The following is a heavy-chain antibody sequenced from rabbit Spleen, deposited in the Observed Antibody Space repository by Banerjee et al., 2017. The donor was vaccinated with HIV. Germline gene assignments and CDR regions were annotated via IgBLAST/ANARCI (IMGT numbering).Heavy chain of an antibody. V-gene: IGHV1S40*01. D-gene: IGHD4-1*01. CDR2: IDPVFGTT. J-gene: IGHJ4*01. CDR1: GFSFSSSDY. CDR3: VREVAGKFSL. Sequence: QSLEESGGDLVKPGASLTLTCTASGFSFSSSDYMCWVRQAPGKGLEWIGYIDPVFGTTSYASWVNGRFTISSHNAQNTLYLQLNSLTAADTATYFCVREVAGKFSLWGPGTLVTVS.